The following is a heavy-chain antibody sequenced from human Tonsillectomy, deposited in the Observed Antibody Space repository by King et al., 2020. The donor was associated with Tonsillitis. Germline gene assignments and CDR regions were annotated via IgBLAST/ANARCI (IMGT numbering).Heavy chain of an antibody. J-gene: IGHJ4*02. Sequence: VQLVQSGGGLVQPGGSLRLSCAASGFTFSNYHMNWVRQAPGKGLEWVSYISSSSSTIYYADSVKGRFTISRDNAKNSLFLQMNSLGVEDTAVYYCASARIRGQGTLVTVSS. CDR2: ISSSSSTI. CDR1: GFTFSNYH. V-gene: IGHV3-48*04. CDR3: ASARI.